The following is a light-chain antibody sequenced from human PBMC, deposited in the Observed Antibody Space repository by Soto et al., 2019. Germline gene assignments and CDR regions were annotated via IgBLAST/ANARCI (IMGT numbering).Light chain of an antibody. CDR2: NAS. CDR3: QQRGDWSPIT. V-gene: IGKV3-11*01. Sequence: EIVLTQSPATLSLSPGERAILSCRASQSGSTFLAWFQQKPGQPPRLLIYNASNRTTGIPARFSGSGSGTDFTLTISSLEPEDFAVYYCQQRGDWSPITFGQGTRLEIK. J-gene: IGKJ5*01. CDR1: QSGSTF.